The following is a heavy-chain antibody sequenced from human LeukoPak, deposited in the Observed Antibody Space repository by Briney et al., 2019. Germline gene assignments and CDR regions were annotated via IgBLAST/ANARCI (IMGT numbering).Heavy chain of an antibody. Sequence: GGSLRLSCAASGFTFSSYEMNWVRQAPGKGLEWVSAISGSGGSTYYADSVKGRFTISRDNSKNTLYLQMNSLRAEDTAVYYCARSGLLWFGELFGWGQGTLVTVSS. V-gene: IGHV3-23*01. CDR3: ARSGLLWFGELFG. D-gene: IGHD3-10*01. CDR2: ISGSGGST. J-gene: IGHJ4*02. CDR1: GFTFSSYE.